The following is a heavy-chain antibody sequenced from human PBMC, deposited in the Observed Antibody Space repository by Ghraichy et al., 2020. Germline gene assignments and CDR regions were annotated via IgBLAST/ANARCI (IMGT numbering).Heavy chain of an antibody. CDR1: GFTFSSYW. Sequence: GGSLRLSCTTSGFTFSSYWMHWVRQAPGKGLVWVSRINSDASSTSYADSVKGRFSISRDNAKNTLYLQMNSLRAEDTAVYYCGRANSGYSWGSFDYWGQGTLVTVSS. V-gene: IGHV3-74*01. CDR3: GRANSGYSWGSFDY. D-gene: IGHD3-22*01. CDR2: INSDASST. J-gene: IGHJ4*02.